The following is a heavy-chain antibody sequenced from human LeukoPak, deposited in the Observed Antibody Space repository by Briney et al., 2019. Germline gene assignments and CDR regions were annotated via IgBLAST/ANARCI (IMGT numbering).Heavy chain of an antibody. CDR3: AHSPLTGATPVASWFDP. CDR2: IYWDDDK. Sequence: SGPTLVKPTQTLTLTCTFSGFSLSTSGVGVGWIRQPPGKALEWLALIYWDDDKRYSPSLESRLTITKDTSKNHVVLTMTDMDPVDTATYYCAHSPLTGATPVASWFDPWGQGTLVTVSS. V-gene: IGHV2-5*02. J-gene: IGHJ5*02. CDR1: GFSLSTSGVG. D-gene: IGHD1-20*01.